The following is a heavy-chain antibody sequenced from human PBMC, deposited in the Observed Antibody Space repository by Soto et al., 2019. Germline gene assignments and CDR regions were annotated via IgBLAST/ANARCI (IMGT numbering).Heavy chain of an antibody. CDR2: IIPIFGTA. V-gene: IGHV1-69*01. Sequence: QVQLVQSGAEVKKPGSSVKVSCKASGGTFSSYAISWVRQAPGQGLEWMGGIIPIFGTANYAQKFQGRVTITADESTSTAYMELRSLRSEDTAVYYCARLAPPTMCRGVIITPPDYWGQGTLVTVSS. CDR3: ARLAPPTMCRGVIITPPDY. J-gene: IGHJ4*02. CDR1: GGTFSSYA. D-gene: IGHD3-10*01.